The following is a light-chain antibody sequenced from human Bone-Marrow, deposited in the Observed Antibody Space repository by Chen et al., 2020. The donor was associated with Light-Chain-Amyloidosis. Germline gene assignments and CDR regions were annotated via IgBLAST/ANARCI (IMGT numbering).Light chain of an antibody. Sequence: QSALTQPRSVSGSPGQSVTISCTGTSRDVGGYDSVSWYQQYPGKAPKLMIYDVSKRTSGVPDRFSAAKSGNTASLTISGHQDEDEADYYCCSYAGIYWVFGGGTKLTVL. CDR3: CSYAGIYWV. CDR1: SRDVGGYDS. V-gene: IGLV2-11*01. J-gene: IGLJ3*02. CDR2: DVS.